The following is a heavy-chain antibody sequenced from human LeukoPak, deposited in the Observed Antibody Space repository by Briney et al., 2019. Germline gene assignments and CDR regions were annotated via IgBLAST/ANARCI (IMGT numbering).Heavy chain of an antibody. CDR2: IYHSGST. J-gene: IGHJ4*02. Sequence: SETLSLTCAVSGYSISSGYYWGWIRQPPGKGLEWVGSIYHSGSTYYSPSLKSRVTISADTSQNQFSLKLSSVTAADTAVYYCARDRRGYTERDSYYFDYWGQGTLVTVSS. D-gene: IGHD5-18*01. V-gene: IGHV4-38-2*02. CDR1: GYSISSGYY. CDR3: ARDRRGYTERDSYYFDY.